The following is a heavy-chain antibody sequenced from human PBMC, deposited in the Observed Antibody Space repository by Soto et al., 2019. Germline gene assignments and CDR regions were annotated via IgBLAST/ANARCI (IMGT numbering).Heavy chain of an antibody. CDR2: INTNTGNP. J-gene: IGHJ3*02. D-gene: IGHD3-16*01. Sequence: ASVKVSFKASGYTFTSYAMNWVRRAPGQGLEWMGWINTNTGNPTYAQGFTGRFVFSLDTSVSTAYLQICSLKAEDTAVYYCARVRGFGSPNDAFDIWGQGTMVTVSS. CDR3: ARVRGFGSPNDAFDI. CDR1: GYTFTSYA. V-gene: IGHV7-4-1*01.